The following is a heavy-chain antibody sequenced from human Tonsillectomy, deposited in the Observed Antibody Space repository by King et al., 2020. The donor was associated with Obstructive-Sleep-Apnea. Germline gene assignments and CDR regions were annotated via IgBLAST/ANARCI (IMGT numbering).Heavy chain of an antibody. D-gene: IGHD3-10*01. V-gene: IGHV3-49*03. CDR2: IRSKAYGGTT. J-gene: IGHJ4*02. CDR3: TRVETMVRGQVGGYGCFDY. CDR1: GFTFGDYA. Sequence: VQLVESGGGLVQPGRSLRLSCTASGFTFGDYAMSWFRQAPGKGLEWVGVIRSKAYGGTTEYAASVKGRFTISRDDSKSIAYLQMNSLKTEDTDVYYCTRVETMVRGQVGGYGCFDYWGQGTLVTVST.